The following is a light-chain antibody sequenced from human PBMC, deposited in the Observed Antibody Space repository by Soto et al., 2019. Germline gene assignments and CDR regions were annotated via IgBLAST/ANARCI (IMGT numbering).Light chain of an antibody. CDR1: QTISSW. CDR3: QQLNSYPPIT. J-gene: IGKJ5*01. CDR2: KAS. Sequence: IQLTQSPSNLFGSVGIRVNITWRSSQTISSWLAWYQQKPGKAPTLLLYKASTLKSGVPSRFSGSGSGTEFTLTISSLQPEDFATYSCQQLNSYPPITFGHGTRLEIK. V-gene: IGKV1-5*03.